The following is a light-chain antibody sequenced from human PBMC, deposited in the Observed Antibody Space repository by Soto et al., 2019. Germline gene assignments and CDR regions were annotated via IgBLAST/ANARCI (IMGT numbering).Light chain of an antibody. J-gene: IGLJ1*01. Sequence: QSALTQPASVSGSPGQSITISCTGTSSDVGGYNYVSWYQQHPGKAPKLMIYEVSNRPTGVSNRFSGSKSGNTASLTISGLQDADEADYYCSSYTSSSTLCVFGTGTKLTVL. CDR1: SSDVGGYNY. V-gene: IGLV2-14*01. CDR2: EVS. CDR3: SSYTSSSTLCV.